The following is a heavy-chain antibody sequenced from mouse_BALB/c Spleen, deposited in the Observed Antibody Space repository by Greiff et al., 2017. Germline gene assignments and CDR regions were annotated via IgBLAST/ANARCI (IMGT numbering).Heavy chain of an antibody. CDR2: ILPGSGST. J-gene: IGHJ3*01. CDR3: ARWGWDVEAWFAY. CDR1: GYTFSSYW. D-gene: IGHD4-1*01. V-gene: IGHV1-9*01. Sequence: VKLQQSGAELMKPGASVKISCKATGYTFSSYWIEWVKQRPGHGLEWIGEILPGSGSTNYNEKFKGKATFTADTSSNTAYMQLSSLTSEDSAVYYCARWGWDVEAWFAYWGQGTLVTVSA.